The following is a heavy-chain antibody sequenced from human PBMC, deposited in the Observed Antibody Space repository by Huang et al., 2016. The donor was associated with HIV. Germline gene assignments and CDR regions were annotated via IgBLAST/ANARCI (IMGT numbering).Heavy chain of an antibody. CDR3: ARGRFGETYDYYMDV. D-gene: IGHD3-10*01. V-gene: IGHV1-8*03. CDR2: INPNHGST. Sequence: QAQLVQSGAEVKKPGASVKVSCKASGYSVISHDISWVRQAPGQGLEWRGGINPNHGSTGYAQQFRGRVTIDTKTSITTAYMELRSLRPEDTAVYYCARGRFGETYDYYMDVWGKGTPVTVSS. J-gene: IGHJ6*03. CDR1: GYSVISHD.